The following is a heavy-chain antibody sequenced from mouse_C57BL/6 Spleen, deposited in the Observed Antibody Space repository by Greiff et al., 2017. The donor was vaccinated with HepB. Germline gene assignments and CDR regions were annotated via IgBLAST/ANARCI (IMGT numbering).Heavy chain of an antibody. CDR3: ARPDYGSKRNWFAY. CDR1: GFTFSDYG. V-gene: IGHV5-17*01. CDR2: ISSGSSTI. D-gene: IGHD1-1*01. Sequence: EVHLVESGGGLVKPGGSLKLSCAASGFTFSDYGMHWVRQAPEKGLEWVAYISSGSSTIYYADTVKGRFTISRDNAKNTLFLQMTSLRSEDTAMYYCARPDYGSKRNWFAYWGQGTLVTVSA. J-gene: IGHJ3*01.